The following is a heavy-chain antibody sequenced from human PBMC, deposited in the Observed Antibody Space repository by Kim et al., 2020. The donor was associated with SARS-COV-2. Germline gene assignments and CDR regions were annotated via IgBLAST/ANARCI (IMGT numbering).Heavy chain of an antibody. Sequence: GGSLRLSCAASGFTFSSYSMNWVRQAPGKGLEWVSSISSSSSYIYYADSVKGRFTISRDNAKNSLYLQMNSLRAEDTAVYYCARASAPDYYGSGSPPDYWGQGTLVTVSS. CDR2: ISSSSSYI. D-gene: IGHD3-10*01. CDR1: GFTFSSYS. V-gene: IGHV3-21*01. J-gene: IGHJ4*02. CDR3: ARASAPDYYGSGSPPDY.